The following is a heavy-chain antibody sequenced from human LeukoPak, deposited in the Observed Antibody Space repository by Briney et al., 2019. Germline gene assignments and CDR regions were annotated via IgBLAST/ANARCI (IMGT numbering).Heavy chain of an antibody. V-gene: IGHV1-2*02. CDR1: GYTFTGYY. CDR3: ARVQYSGYDLQVDH. D-gene: IGHD5-12*01. CDR2: INPNSGGT. Sequence: ASVKVSCKASGYTFTGYYMRWVRQAPGQGLEWMGWINPNSGGTNYAQKFQGRVTMTRDTSISTAYMELSRLRSDDTAVYYCARVQYSGYDLQVDHWGQGTLVTVSS. J-gene: IGHJ4*02.